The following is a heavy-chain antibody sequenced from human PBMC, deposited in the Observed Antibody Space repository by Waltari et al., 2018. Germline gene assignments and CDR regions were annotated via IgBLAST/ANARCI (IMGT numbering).Heavy chain of an antibody. D-gene: IGHD6-19*01. J-gene: IGHJ4*02. V-gene: IGHV4-34*01. CDR1: GGSLRGYY. CDR2: IKHSGST. CDR3: ARGSFIAVAVFDY. Sequence: QVQLQQWGAGLLKPSETLSLTCAVYGGSLRGYYWRWIRQPPGKGLEWIGEIKHSGSTNYNPSLKSRVTISVYTSKNQFSLKLSSVTAADTAVYYCARGSFIAVAVFDYWGQGTLVTVSS.